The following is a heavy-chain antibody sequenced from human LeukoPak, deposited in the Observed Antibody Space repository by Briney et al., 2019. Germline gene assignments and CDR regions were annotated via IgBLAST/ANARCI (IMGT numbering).Heavy chain of an antibody. CDR1: GYSINSGYY. CDR2: IYHSGST. Sequence: SETLSLTCTVSGYSINSGYYWGWIRQPPGKGLEWIAIIYHSGSTYYNPSLKSRVTISVDTSKNQFSLKLSSVTAADTAVYYCARDGSTYNWNYRTNNWFDPWGQGTLVTVSS. D-gene: IGHD1-7*01. V-gene: IGHV4-38-2*02. CDR3: ARDGSTYNWNYRTNNWFDP. J-gene: IGHJ5*02.